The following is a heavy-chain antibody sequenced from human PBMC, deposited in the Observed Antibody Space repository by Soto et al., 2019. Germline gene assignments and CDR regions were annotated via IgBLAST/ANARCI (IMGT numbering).Heavy chain of an antibody. J-gene: IGHJ5*02. CDR2: ISSNGGST. CDR3: ARDAVPAATNWFDP. D-gene: IGHD2-2*01. Sequence: GESLKISCAASGFTFSSYAMHWVRQAPGKGLEYVSAISSNGGSTYYANSVKGRFTISRDNSKNTLYLQMGSLRAEDMAVYYCARDAVPAATNWFDPWGQGTLVTVSS. V-gene: IGHV3-64*01. CDR1: GFTFSSYA.